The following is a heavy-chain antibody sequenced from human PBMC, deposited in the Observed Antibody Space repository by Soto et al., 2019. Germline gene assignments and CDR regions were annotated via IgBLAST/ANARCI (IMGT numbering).Heavy chain of an antibody. Sequence: GGSLRLSCAASGFTFSRYAMSWVRQAPGKGLEWVSAISGSGGSTYYEDSVKGRFTISRDKSKNTLYLQMNGLRAEDTAVYYCARGAAAGSRFDPWGQGTLVTVSS. CDR3: ARGAAAGSRFDP. J-gene: IGHJ5*02. V-gene: IGHV3-23*01. CDR1: GFTFSRYA. CDR2: ISGSGGST. D-gene: IGHD6-13*01.